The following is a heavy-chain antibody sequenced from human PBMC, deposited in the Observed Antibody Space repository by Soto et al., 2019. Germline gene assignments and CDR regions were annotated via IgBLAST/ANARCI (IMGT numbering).Heavy chain of an antibody. Sequence: EVQLVESGGSLVQPGGSLRLSCAASGFTFSDHWIHWVRQGPGEGLVWVSRIKGDGSITNYADSVKGRFTISRDNAKKTVYLQINSLRVEDTALYYCARGLRGAYGMDVWGQGTTVTVSS. J-gene: IGHJ6*02. D-gene: IGHD2-21*01. CDR3: ARGLRGAYGMDV. CDR2: IKGDGSIT. V-gene: IGHV3-74*01. CDR1: GFTFSDHW.